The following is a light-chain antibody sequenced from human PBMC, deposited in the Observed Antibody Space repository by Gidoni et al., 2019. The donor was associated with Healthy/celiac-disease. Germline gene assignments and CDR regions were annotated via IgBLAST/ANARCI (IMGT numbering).Light chain of an antibody. Sequence: EIVLTQSPATLSLSPGERATLSCRASQSVSSYLAWYQQKPGQAPRLLIYDASNRATGIPARFSGSGSGTDFTLTISSLEPEDFAVYYCQQPVETFXQXTKVEIK. CDR3: QQPVET. V-gene: IGKV3-11*01. CDR1: QSVSSY. J-gene: IGKJ1*01. CDR2: DAS.